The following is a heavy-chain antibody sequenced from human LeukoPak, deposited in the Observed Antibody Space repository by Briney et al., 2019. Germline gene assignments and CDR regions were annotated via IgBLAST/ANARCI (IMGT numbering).Heavy chain of an antibody. CDR2: INPNSGGT. CDR1: GYTFTGYY. J-gene: IGHJ4*02. Sequence: ASVKVSCKASGYTFTGYYMHWVRQAPGQGLEWMGWINPNSGGTNYAQKFQGRVTMTEDTSTDTAYMELSSLGSEDTAMYYCATVLGTDHFDYWGQGTLVTVSS. V-gene: IGHV1-2*02. CDR3: ATVLGTDHFDY.